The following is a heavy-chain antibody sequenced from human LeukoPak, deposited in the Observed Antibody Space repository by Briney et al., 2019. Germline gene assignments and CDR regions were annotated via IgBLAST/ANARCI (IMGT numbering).Heavy chain of an antibody. CDR2: ISGNNGDT. D-gene: IGHD1-26*01. CDR1: GYTCSGYG. V-gene: IGHV1-18*01. CDR3: ARDQRNSGSYRFEY. J-gene: IGHJ4*02. Sequence: ASVKVSCKTSGYTCSGYGICWGRQGPGQGLEWMWCISGNNGDTNYAPSLHSRVTMTTDTSTSTAYMEMTSLRSDDTAVYYCARDQRNSGSYRFEYWGQGTLVTVSS.